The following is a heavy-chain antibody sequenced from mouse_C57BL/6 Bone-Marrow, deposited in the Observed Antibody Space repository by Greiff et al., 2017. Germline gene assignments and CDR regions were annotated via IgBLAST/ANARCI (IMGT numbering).Heavy chain of an antibody. CDR2: INPSNGGT. J-gene: IGHJ2*01. CDR1: GYTFTSYW. Sequence: QVQLQQPGTELVKPGASVKLSCKASGYTFTSYWMHWVKQRPGQGLEWIGNINPSNGGTNYNEKFKSKATLTVDKPSSTAYLQLSSLTSEDSAVYYCARVVFITTVEGDYWCQGTTLTVSS. D-gene: IGHD1-1*01. V-gene: IGHV1-53*01. CDR3: ARVVFITTVEGDY.